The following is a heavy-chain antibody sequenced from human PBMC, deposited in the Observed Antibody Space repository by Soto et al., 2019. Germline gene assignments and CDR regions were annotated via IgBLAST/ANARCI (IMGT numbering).Heavy chain of an antibody. CDR3: ARGQQVSTIRGVQGFDY. J-gene: IGHJ4*02. V-gene: IGHV3-53*02. D-gene: IGHD3-10*01. Sequence: EVQLVETGGGLIQPGGSLRLSCAASGFSISSNYMTWVRQAPGKGLEWVSLLYSGGTSYYADSVKGRVTISRDNSKNTLFLQMNRLKTEDTAVYYCARGQQVSTIRGVQGFDYWGQGTLVTVSS. CDR1: GFSISSNY. CDR2: LYSGGTS.